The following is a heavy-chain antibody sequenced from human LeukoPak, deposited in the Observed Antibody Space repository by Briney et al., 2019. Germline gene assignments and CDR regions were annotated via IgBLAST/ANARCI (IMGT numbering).Heavy chain of an antibody. V-gene: IGHV3-74*01. J-gene: IGHJ4*02. CDR1: GFPFSSYW. D-gene: IGHD6-19*01. CDR3: ARGGSGCFDY. Sequence: GGSLRLPCATSGFPFSSYWMHWVRQAPGKGLVWVARIHSDGIGTTYADSVKGRFTISRDNAKNTVSLQMNSLRVEDTAVYYCARGGSGCFDYWGQGTLVTVSS. CDR2: IHSDGIGT.